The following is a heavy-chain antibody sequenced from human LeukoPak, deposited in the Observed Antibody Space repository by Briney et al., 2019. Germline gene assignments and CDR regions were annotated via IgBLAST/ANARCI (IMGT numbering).Heavy chain of an antibody. V-gene: IGHV1-2*02. CDR2: INPNSGGT. D-gene: IGHD3-22*01. CDR1: GYTFTGYY. Sequence: ASVKVSCKASGYTFTGYYMHWVRQAPGQGLEWMGWINPNSGGTNYAQKFQGRVTMTRDTSISKAYMELSRLRSDDTAVYYCARVSNYYDSSALDYWGQGTLVTVSS. CDR3: ARVSNYYDSSALDY. J-gene: IGHJ4*02.